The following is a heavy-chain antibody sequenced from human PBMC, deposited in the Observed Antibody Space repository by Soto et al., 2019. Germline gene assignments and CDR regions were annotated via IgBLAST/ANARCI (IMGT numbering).Heavy chain of an antibody. D-gene: IGHD1-7*01. J-gene: IGHJ5*02. CDR3: ARVGYNWNYVSGNWFDP. CDR2: IYYSGST. V-gene: IGHV4-39*01. CDR1: GGSISSSSYY. Sequence: QLQLQESGPGLVKPSETLSLTCTVSGGSISSSSYYWGWIRQPPGKGLEWIGSIYYSGSTYYNPSLKSRVTISVETSKNQFSLKLSSVTAADTAVYYCARVGYNWNYVSGNWFDPWGQGTLVTVSS.